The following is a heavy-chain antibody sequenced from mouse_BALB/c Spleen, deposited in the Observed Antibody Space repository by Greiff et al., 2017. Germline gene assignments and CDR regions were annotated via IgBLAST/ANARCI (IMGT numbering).Heavy chain of an antibody. CDR2: IYPGDGDT. CDR3: ARSVGNPLAMDY. Sequence: QVQLQQSGAELVRPGSSVKISCKASGYAFSSYWMNWVKQRPGQGLEWIGLIYPGDGDTNYNGKFKGKATLTADKSSSTAYMQLSSLTSEDSAVYFCARSVGNPLAMDYWGQGTSVTVSS. CDR1: GYAFSSYW. D-gene: IGHD2-1*01. J-gene: IGHJ4*01. V-gene: IGHV1-80*01.